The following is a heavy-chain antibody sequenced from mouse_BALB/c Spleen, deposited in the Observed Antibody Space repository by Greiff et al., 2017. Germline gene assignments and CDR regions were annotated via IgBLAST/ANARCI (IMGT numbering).Heavy chain of an antibody. J-gene: IGHJ2*01. CDR2: ISYSGST. CDR1: GYSITSDYA. Sequence: DVKLQESGPGLVKPSQSLSLTCTVTGYSITSDYAWNWIRQFPGNKLEWMGYISYSGSTSYNPSLKSRISITRDTSKNQFFLQLNSVTTEDTATYYCARRGWLLRENYFDYWGQGTTLTVSS. CDR3: ARRGWLLRENYFDY. V-gene: IGHV3-2*02. D-gene: IGHD2-3*01.